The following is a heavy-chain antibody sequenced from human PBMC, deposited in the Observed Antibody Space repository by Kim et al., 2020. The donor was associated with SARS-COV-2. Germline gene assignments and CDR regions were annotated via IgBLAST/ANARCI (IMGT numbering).Heavy chain of an antibody. V-gene: IGHV3-7*01. Sequence: GGSLRLSCAASGFTFSRRWMSWVRQAPGKGLEWVAAISEDGGDKYYVNSVKGRFTIARDNAGNSLYLLMNSLRAEDTAVYYCARGYFGGRGTLVTVSS. J-gene: IGHJ4*02. CDR3: ARGYF. D-gene: IGHD5-18*01. CDR1: GFTFSRRW. CDR2: ISEDGGDK.